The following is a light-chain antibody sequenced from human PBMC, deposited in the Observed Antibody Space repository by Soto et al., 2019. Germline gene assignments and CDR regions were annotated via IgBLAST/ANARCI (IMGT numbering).Light chain of an antibody. CDR3: QQSYSSLRT. Sequence: DIQMTQSPSSLSASVGDRVTITCRASQSISNYLNWYQQKPGKAPKILIYAASSLQSGVPARFSGSGSGTDFTLTISSLQPEDFTTYYCQQSYSSLRTFGGGTKVDIK. V-gene: IGKV1-39*01. J-gene: IGKJ4*02. CDR2: AAS. CDR1: QSISNY.